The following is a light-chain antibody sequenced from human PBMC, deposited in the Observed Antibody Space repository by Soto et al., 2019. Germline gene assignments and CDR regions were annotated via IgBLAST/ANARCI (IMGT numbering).Light chain of an antibody. V-gene: IGKV3-20*01. J-gene: IGKJ1*01. CDR3: QQYGISPWT. CDR1: QSVSNNY. CDR2: GAS. Sequence: EIGLTQSAGTLSLSPRERATISCTASQSVSNNYLAWYQQKPGQAPRLLIYGASNRATGIPDRFSGSGSGTDFTLTISRLEPEDFAVYYCQQYGISPWTFGQGTNVAIK.